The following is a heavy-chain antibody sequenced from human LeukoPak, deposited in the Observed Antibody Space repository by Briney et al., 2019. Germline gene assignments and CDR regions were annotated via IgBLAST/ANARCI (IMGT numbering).Heavy chain of an antibody. CDR2: INWNGGST. CDR3: ARVGGGSENEYYFDY. J-gene: IGHJ4*02. Sequence: PGGSLRLSCAASGFTFDDYGMSWVRQAPGKGLEWVSVINWNGGSTGYADSVKGRFTISRDNAKNSLYLQMNSLRAEDTALYHCARVGGGSENEYYFDYWGQGTLVTVSS. V-gene: IGHV3-20*01. CDR1: GFTFDDYG. D-gene: IGHD3-10*01.